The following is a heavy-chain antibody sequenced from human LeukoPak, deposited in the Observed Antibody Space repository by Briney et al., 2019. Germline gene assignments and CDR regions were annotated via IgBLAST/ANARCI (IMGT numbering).Heavy chain of an antibody. CDR3: ARGFRLSAIEDWFDP. CDR2: INPNSGGT. CDR1: GYTFTGYY. V-gene: IGHV1-2*02. D-gene: IGHD2-2*02. Sequence: ASVKVSCKASGYTFTGYYMHWVRQAPGQGLEWMGWINPNSGGTNYAQKFQGRVTMTRDTSISTAYMELSGPRSDDTAVYYCARGFRLSAIEDWFDPWGQGTLVTVSS. J-gene: IGHJ5*02.